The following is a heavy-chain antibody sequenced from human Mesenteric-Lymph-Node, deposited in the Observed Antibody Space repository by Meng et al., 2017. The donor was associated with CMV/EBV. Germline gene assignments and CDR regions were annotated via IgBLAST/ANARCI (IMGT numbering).Heavy chain of an antibody. V-gene: IGHV3-30*03. CDR1: FTLREYD. Sequence: FTLREYDLHWVRQAPGKGLEWVALISFDGGNQHYVDSVKGRFTISRDNSKNTLYLQMNSLRPEDTAVYYCAREMQPYYYDSSGFDYWGQGTLVTVSS. CDR3: AREMQPYYYDSSGFDY. CDR2: ISFDGGNQ. J-gene: IGHJ4*02. D-gene: IGHD3-22*01.